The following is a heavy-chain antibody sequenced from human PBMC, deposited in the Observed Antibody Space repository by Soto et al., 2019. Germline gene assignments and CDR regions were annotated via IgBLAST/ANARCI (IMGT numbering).Heavy chain of an antibody. CDR1: GFTFRNYA. V-gene: IGHV3-30-3*01. CDR2: ISYDGGNK. CDR3: ARGYREDIAVVIGVRPGEYGVDV. D-gene: IGHD2-15*01. Sequence: QVQLVESGGGVVQPGRSLRLSCAASGFTFRNYATHWVRQAPGKGLECVAVISYDGGNKFYRDYVKGRFTISRENSKNTLYLQINSLTYEDTAVYYCARGYREDIAVVIGVRPGEYGVDVWGQGTTVTVSS. J-gene: IGHJ6*02.